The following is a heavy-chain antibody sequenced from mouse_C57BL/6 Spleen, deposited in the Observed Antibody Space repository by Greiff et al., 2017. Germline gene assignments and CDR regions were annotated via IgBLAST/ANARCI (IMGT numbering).Heavy chain of an antibody. V-gene: IGHV14-4*01. CDR2: IDTENGDI. D-gene: IGHD2-5*01. CDR3: TSGSNYDDY. Sequence: VKLQQSGAELVRPGASVKLSCTASGFKIKDDYMHWVQQRPEKGLEWIGWIDTENGDIEYASKFQGKATITADTSTNTAYLQLSSLTSEDTAFYYCTSGSNYDDYWGQGTSVTVSS. J-gene: IGHJ4*01. CDR1: GFKIKDDY.